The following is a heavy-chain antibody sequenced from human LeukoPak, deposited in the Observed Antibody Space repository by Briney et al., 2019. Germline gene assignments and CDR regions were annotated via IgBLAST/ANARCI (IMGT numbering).Heavy chain of an antibody. D-gene: IGHD1-26*01. V-gene: IGHV4-39*01. Sequence: SETLSLACTVSGASVSGSPYYWGWIRQPPGKGLEWIGSIYSSGSTYYNASLQSRVTISIETSKNQISLRLNSVTAADTAIYYCAKSGGYGLIDYWGQGTLVTVSS. J-gene: IGHJ4*02. CDR1: GASVSGSPYY. CDR2: IYSSGST. CDR3: AKSGGYGLIDY.